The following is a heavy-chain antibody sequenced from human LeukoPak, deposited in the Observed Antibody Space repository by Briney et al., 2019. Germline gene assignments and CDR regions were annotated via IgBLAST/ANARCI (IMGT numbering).Heavy chain of an antibody. CDR2: INPNSGGT. CDR3: ARGIVGATTAFDY. D-gene: IGHD1-26*01. CDR1: GYTFTGYY. J-gene: IGHJ4*02. Sequence: ASVKVSYKASGYTFTGYYMHWVRQAPGQGLEWMGWINPNSGGTNYAQKFQGRVTMTRDTSISTAYMELSRLRSDDTAVYYCARGIVGATTAFDYWGQGTLVTVSS. V-gene: IGHV1-2*02.